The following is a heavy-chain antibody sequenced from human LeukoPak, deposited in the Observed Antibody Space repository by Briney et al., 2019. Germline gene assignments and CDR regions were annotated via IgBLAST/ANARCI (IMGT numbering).Heavy chain of an antibody. CDR2: IDYSGSA. V-gene: IGHV4-59*08. Sequence: SETLSLTCTVSGDSISSYYWTWIRQPPGKGLEWIVYIDYSGSANYSPSLKSRVTMSVDTSKNQFSLRLSSVTAADTAVYYCARHSGGYDDRLDYWGQGTLVTVSS. J-gene: IGHJ4*02. CDR1: GDSISSYY. CDR3: ARHSGGYDDRLDY. D-gene: IGHD5-12*01.